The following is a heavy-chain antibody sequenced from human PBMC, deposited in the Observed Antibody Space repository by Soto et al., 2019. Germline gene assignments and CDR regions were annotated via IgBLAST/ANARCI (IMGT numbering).Heavy chain of an antibody. V-gene: IGHV1-45*02. J-gene: IGHJ3*02. CDR2: ITPFKSDT. D-gene: IGHD1-1*01. Sequence: SVKVTCKASGYTFTFRYLHWVRQAPGQALEWMGWITPFKSDTNYAQKFQDRVTITRDRSVSTAYMELSNLRSDDTAMYYCARSPFAGSDAFDIWGQGTMVTVS. CDR3: ARSPFAGSDAFDI. CDR1: GYTFTFRY.